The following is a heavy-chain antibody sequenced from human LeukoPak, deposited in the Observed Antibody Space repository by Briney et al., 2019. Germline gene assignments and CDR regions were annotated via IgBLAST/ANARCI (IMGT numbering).Heavy chain of an antibody. V-gene: IGHV1-2*02. CDR3: ASAGNYYDSSGSPDY. D-gene: IGHD3-22*01. Sequence: GASVKVSCKASGYTFSGYYIHWVRQAPGQGLEWMGWINPNTGGTKYAQRFQGRVTMTRDTSISTAYMELSRLRSDDTAVYYCASAGNYYDSSGSPDYWGQGTLVTVSS. CDR1: GYTFSGYY. CDR2: INPNTGGT. J-gene: IGHJ4*02.